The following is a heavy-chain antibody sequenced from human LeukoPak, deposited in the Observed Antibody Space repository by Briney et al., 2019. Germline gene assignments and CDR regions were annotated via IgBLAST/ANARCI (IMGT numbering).Heavy chain of an antibody. J-gene: IGHJ3*02. CDR1: GYTFTGYY. CDR2: INPNSGGT. V-gene: IGHV1-2*02. CDR3: ARELYGDFPLDAFDI. Sequence: ASVKVSCKASGYTFTGYYMHWVRQAPGQGLEWMGWINPNSGGTNYAQKFQGRVTMTRDTSISTAYMELSRLSSDDTAVYYCARELYGDFPLDAFDIWGQGTMVTVSS. D-gene: IGHD4-17*01.